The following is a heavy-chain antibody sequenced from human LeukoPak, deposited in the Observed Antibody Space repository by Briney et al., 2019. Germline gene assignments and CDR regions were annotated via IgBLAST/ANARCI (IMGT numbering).Heavy chain of an antibody. D-gene: IGHD3-10*01. J-gene: IGHJ4*02. CDR1: RFTFSSYA. V-gene: IGHV3-23*01. CDR2: ISATDGST. Sequence: GGSLRLSCAASRFTFSSYAMSWVRQAPGKGLEWVSVISATDGSTYYADSVKGRFTISRDNSKNTLYLQMNSLRAEDTAVYYCASRGHVSSGTYSPYDYWGQGTLVTVSS. CDR3: ASRGHVSSGTYSPYDY.